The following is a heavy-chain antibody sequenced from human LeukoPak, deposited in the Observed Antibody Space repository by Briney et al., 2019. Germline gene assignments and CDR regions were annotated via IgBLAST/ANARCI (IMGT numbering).Heavy chain of an antibody. J-gene: IGHJ3*02. CDR3: ARRQGAAFDI. V-gene: IGHV3-33*01. CDR2: IXSDGSNK. Sequence: PGGSLRLSCAXXGFTFSSXXXXXXXXAPGRGLEXVALIXSDGSNKYYXXXVXXXFTIXXXXSENTLYLQMNSLRAEDTAVYYCARRQGAAFDIWGQGTMVTVSS. CDR1: GFTFSSXX. D-gene: IGHD4/OR15-4a*01.